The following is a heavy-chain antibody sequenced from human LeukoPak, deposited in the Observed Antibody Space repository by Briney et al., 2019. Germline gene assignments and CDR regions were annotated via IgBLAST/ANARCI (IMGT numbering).Heavy chain of an antibody. D-gene: IGHD5-12*01. V-gene: IGHV3-74*01. CDR3: ARDYGGDGDAFDI. CDR2: IRKDGTTA. CDR1: GFSFSDYW. J-gene: IGHJ3*02. Sequence: GGSLRLSCAASGFSFSDYWMDWVRQAPGKGLVWVSRIRKDGTTANYADSMKGRFTVSRDNAKNTVYLQMNSLRAEDTAVYYCARDYGGDGDAFDIWGQGTMVTVSS.